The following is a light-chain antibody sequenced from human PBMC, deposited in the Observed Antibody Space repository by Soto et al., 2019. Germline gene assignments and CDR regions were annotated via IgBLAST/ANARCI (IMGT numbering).Light chain of an antibody. CDR1: GSDVGGYNC. V-gene: IGLV2-8*01. CDR3: NSYVGSINFAV. CDR2: EVT. Sequence: QSALTQPPSASGSPGQSVTISCTGTGSDVGGYNCVSWYQQHPGKVPKLMIYEVTKRPSGVPDRFSGSKSGNTASLTVSGLQAEDEVDYYCNSYVGSINFAVFGTGTKVTVL. J-gene: IGLJ1*01.